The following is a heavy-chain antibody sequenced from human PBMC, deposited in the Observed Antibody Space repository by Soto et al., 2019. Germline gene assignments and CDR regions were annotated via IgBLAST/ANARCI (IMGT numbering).Heavy chain of an antibody. CDR3: ATVYYDYIWGSYRPPNYFDY. D-gene: IGHD3-16*02. CDR1: GGSFSGYY. Sequence: QVQLQQWGAGLLKPSETLSLTCAVYGGSFSGYYWSWIRQPPGKGLEWIGEINHSGSTNYNPSLKSRVTISVDPSKNQFSLKLSSVTAADTAVYYCATVYYDYIWGSYRPPNYFDYWGQGTLVTVSS. J-gene: IGHJ4*02. CDR2: INHSGST. V-gene: IGHV4-34*01.